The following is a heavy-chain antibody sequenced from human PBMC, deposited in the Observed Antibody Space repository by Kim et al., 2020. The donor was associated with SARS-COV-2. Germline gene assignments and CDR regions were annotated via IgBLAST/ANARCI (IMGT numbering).Heavy chain of an antibody. CDR2: ISGDGGST. CDR1: GFTFDDYA. D-gene: IGHD1-26*01. CDR3: AKTGWELLGWPFDY. Sequence: GGSLRLSCAASGFTFDDYAMHWVRQAPGKGLEWVSLISGDGGSTYYADSEKGRFTISRDNSKNSLYLQMNSLRTEDTALYYYAKTGWELLGWPFDYWGQGTLVTVSS. J-gene: IGHJ4*02. V-gene: IGHV3-43*02.